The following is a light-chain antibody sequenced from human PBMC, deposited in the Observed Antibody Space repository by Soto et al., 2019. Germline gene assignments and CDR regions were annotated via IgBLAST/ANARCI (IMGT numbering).Light chain of an antibody. V-gene: IGKV3-20*01. Sequence: EIVLTQSPGALSLSPGERAALSCRASQSVTDRYLAWYQQRPGQAPRLLIYGASKRATGIPDRFSGSGSGTDFTLTISRLEPEDFAVYYCQQYSPPITFGQGTRLDI. J-gene: IGKJ5*01. CDR1: QSVTDRY. CDR2: GAS. CDR3: QQYSPPIT.